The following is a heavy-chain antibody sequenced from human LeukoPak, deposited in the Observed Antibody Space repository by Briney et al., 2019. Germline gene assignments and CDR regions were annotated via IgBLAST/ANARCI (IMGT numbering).Heavy chain of an antibody. CDR3: PPGGSSSWYDYYGMDV. CDR2: ISGSGGST. V-gene: IGHV3-23*01. J-gene: IGHJ6*02. Sequence: PGGSLRLSCAASGFTFSSYAMSWVRQAPGKGLEWVSAISGSGGSTYYADSVKGRFTISRDNSKNTLYLQMTSLRAEDTAVYYCPPGGSSSWYDYYGMDVWGQGTTVTVSS. D-gene: IGHD6-13*01. CDR1: GFTFSSYA.